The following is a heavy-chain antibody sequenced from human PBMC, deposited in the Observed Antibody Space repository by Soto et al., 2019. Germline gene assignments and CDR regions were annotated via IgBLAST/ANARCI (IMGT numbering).Heavy chain of an antibody. V-gene: IGHV3-30-3*01. CDR3: VRDGPGYSYAPNEYYGMDV. CDR1: GFTFSNYA. J-gene: IGHJ6*02. Sequence: PGGSLRLSCAASGFTFSNYAMHWVRQAPGKGLEWVAVISYGGSNKYYADSVKGRFTISRDSSKNTLYSQMNSLRAEDTAVYYCVRDGPGYSYAPNEYYGMDVWGQGTTVTVSS. CDR2: ISYGGSNK. D-gene: IGHD5-18*01.